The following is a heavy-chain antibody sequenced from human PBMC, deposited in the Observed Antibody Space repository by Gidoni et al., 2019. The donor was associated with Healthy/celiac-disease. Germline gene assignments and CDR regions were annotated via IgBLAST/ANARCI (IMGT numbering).Heavy chain of an antibody. V-gene: IGHV4-39*01. CDR1: GGSISSSRYY. D-gene: IGHD3-22*01. Sequence: QLQLQESGPGLVKPSETLSLTCTVSGGSISSSRYYWGWIRQPPGKGLEWIGSIYYSGSTYYNPSLKSRVTISVDTSKNQFSLKLSSVTAADTAVYYCARRRMSSGYYSIWYFDLWGRGTLVTVSS. CDR2: IYYSGST. CDR3: ARRRMSSGYYSIWYFDL. J-gene: IGHJ2*01.